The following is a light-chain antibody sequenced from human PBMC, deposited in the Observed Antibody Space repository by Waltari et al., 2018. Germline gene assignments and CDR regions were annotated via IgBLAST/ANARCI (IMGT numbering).Light chain of an antibody. CDR3: QQYNNWPPWT. CDR2: GAS. J-gene: IGKJ1*01. CDR1: QSVSSN. Sequence: EIVMTQSPATLSVSPGERAPPSCRASQSVSSNLAWYQQKPGQAPRLLIYGASTRATGIPARFSGSGSGTEFTLTISSLQSEDFAVYYCQQYNNWPPWTFGQGTKVGIK. V-gene: IGKV3-15*01.